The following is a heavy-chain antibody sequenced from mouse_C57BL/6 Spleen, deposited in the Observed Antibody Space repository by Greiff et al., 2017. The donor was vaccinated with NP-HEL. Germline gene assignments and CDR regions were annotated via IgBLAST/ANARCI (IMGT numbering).Heavy chain of an antibody. Sequence: EVKLMESGGDLVKPGGSLKLSCAASGFTFSSYGTSWVRQTPDKRLEWVATISSGGSYTYYPDSVKGRFTISRDNAKNTLYLQMSSLKSEDTAMYYCARLALLYFDYWGQGTTLTVSS. D-gene: IGHD1-2*01. J-gene: IGHJ2*01. CDR3: ARLALLYFDY. CDR2: ISSGGSYT. CDR1: GFTFSSYG. V-gene: IGHV5-6*01.